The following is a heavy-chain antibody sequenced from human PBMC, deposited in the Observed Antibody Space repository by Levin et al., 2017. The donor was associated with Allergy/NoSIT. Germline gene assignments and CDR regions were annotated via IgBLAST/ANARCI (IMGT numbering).Heavy chain of an antibody. CDR2: IYYSGST. Sequence: PSETLSLTCTVSGGSISSSSYYWGWIRQPPGKGLEWIGSIYYSGSTYYNPSLKSRVTISVDTSKNQFSLKLSSVTAADTAVYYCARQSISGSAFDIWGQGTMVTVSS. D-gene: IGHD6-19*01. CDR3: ARQSISGSAFDI. V-gene: IGHV4-39*01. J-gene: IGHJ3*02. CDR1: GGSISSSSYY.